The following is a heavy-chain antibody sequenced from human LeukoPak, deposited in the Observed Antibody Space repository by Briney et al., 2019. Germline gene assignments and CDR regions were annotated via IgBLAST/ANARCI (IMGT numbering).Heavy chain of an antibody. Sequence: GGSLRLSCAASGFTFSSYAMSWVRQAPGKGLEWVSALTASGETTYYADSVKGRFTISRDNSKNTLFLQMNSLRAEDTAVYYCAANGESTDWHWNYWGQGTLVTVSS. V-gene: IGHV3-23*01. CDR3: AANGESTDWHWNY. D-gene: IGHD3-9*01. CDR2: LTASGETT. J-gene: IGHJ4*02. CDR1: GFTFSSYA.